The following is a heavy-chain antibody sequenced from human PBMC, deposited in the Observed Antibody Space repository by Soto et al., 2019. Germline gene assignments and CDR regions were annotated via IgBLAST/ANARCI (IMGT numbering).Heavy chain of an antibody. CDR3: ARAGEVGATAFDI. Sequence: QVQLQESGPGLVKPSQTLSLTCTVSGGSISSDNSYWTWMRQPPGKGLEGIGCIYYSGSTYYNPSLKSRVTISVDTSKNQFSLKLSSVTAADTAVYYCARAGEVGATAFDIWGQGTMVTVSS. D-gene: IGHD1-26*01. CDR1: GGSISSDNSY. CDR2: IYYSGST. J-gene: IGHJ3*02. V-gene: IGHV4-30-4*01.